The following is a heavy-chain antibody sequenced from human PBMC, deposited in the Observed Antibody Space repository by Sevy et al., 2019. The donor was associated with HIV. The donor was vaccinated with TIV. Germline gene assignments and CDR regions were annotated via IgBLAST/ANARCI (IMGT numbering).Heavy chain of an antibody. D-gene: IGHD3-10*01. CDR2: IQYDGSKK. CDR1: GFSYSSYG. CDR3: VKEGGGEGGDH. V-gene: IGHV3-30*02. Sequence: GGSLRPSCAASGFSYSSYGMHWVGQAPGKGREWVAYIQYDGSKKDYADSVKGRFTISRDNSKNTLDLQMNSLRVEDTAVYYCVKEGGGEGGDHWGQGTLVTVSS. J-gene: IGHJ4*02.